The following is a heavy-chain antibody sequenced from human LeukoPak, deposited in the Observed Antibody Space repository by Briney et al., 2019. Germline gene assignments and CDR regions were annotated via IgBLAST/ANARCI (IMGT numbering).Heavy chain of an antibody. CDR1: GFTFGDYA. CDR2: IRSKAYGGTT. Sequence: PGRSLRLSCTASGFTFGDYAMSWVRQAPGKGLEWVGFIRSKAYGGTTEYAASVKGRFTISRDDSKSIAYLQMNSLKTEDTAVYYCTRGSSKDTAMVTSLDYWGQGTLVTVSS. V-gene: IGHV3-49*04. D-gene: IGHD5-18*01. J-gene: IGHJ4*02. CDR3: TRGSSKDTAMVTSLDY.